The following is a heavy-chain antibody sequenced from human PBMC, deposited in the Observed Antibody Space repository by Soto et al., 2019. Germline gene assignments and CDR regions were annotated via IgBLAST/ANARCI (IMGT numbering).Heavy chain of an antibody. CDR1: GFTFSSYA. V-gene: IGHV3-23*01. CDR2: ISGSGGST. Sequence: GGSLRLSCAASGFTFSSYAMSWVRQAPGKGLEWVSAISGSGGSTYYADSVKGRFTISRDNSKNTLYLQMNSLRAEDTAVYYCAKEAYSSGWFTNFGDAFDIWGQGTMVTVSS. D-gene: IGHD6-19*01. CDR3: AKEAYSSGWFTNFGDAFDI. J-gene: IGHJ3*02.